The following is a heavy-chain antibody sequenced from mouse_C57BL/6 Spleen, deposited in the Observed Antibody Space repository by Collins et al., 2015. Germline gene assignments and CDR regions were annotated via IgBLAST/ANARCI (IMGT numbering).Heavy chain of an antibody. D-gene: IGHD2-4*01. Sequence: TSGMGVGWIRQPSGKGLEWLAHIWWDDDKYYNPSLKSQLTISKDTSRNQVFLKITSVDTADTATYYCARGIYYDLDYFDYWGQGTTLTVSS. CDR3: ARGIYYDLDYFDY. V-gene: IGHV8-8*01. CDR1: TSGMG. CDR2: IWWDDDK. J-gene: IGHJ2*01.